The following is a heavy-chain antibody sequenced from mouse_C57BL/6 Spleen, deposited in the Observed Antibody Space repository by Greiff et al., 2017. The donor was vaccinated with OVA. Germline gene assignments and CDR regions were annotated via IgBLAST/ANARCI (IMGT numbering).Heavy chain of an antibody. CDR3: AKESQLYFDY. Sequence: QVQLQQPGAELVKPGASVKLSCKASGYTFTSYWMHWVKQRPGQGLEWIGMIHPNSGSTNYNEKFKSKATLTVDKSSSTAYLQLSSLTSEDSAVYYCAKESQLYFDYWGQGTTLTVSS. D-gene: IGHD3-1*01. V-gene: IGHV1-64*01. CDR1: GYTFTSYW. CDR2: IHPNSGST. J-gene: IGHJ2*01.